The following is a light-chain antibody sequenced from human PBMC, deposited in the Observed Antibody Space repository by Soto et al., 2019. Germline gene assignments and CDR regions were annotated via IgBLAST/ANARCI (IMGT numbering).Light chain of an antibody. Sequence: IVLTQSPATLSLSPGERAALSCRASQSVSTSLAWYQHKPGQAPRLIIYDASKRAPGIPARSSGSGSGTDFTLTISSPEPEDFAVYYCQVRDVWPTFGQGTKVEIK. CDR2: DAS. CDR3: QVRDVWPT. CDR1: QSVSTS. V-gene: IGKV3-11*01. J-gene: IGKJ1*01.